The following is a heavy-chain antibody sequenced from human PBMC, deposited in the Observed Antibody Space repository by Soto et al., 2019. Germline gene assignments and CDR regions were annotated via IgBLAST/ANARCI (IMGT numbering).Heavy chain of an antibody. Sequence: QVQLVQSGAEVKKPGSSVKVSCKASGGTFSSYAISWVRQAPGQGLEWMGGIIPIFGTANYAQKFQGRVTITADESTSTAYMELSSLRSEDTAVYYCARGRTIFGVVINWCDPWGQGTLVTVSS. J-gene: IGHJ5*02. CDR1: GGTFSSYA. CDR3: ARGRTIFGVVINWCDP. D-gene: IGHD3-3*01. V-gene: IGHV1-69*12. CDR2: IIPIFGTA.